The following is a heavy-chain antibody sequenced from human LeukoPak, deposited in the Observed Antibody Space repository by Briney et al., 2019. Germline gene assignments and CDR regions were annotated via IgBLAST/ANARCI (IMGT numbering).Heavy chain of an antibody. CDR3: ARIPQAKDYYDFWSGYFDY. CDR1: GGSISSSSYY. CDR2: IYYSGST. J-gene: IGHJ4*02. D-gene: IGHD3-3*01. V-gene: IGHV4-39*07. Sequence: SETLSLTCTVSGGSISSSSYYWGWIRQPPGKGLEWIGSIYYSGSTYYNPSLKSRVTISVDTSKNQFSLKLSSVTAADTAVYYCARIPQAKDYYDFWSGYFDYWGQGTLVTVSS.